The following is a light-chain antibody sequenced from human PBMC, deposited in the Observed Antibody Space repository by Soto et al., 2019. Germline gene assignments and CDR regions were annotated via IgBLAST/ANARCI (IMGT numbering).Light chain of an antibody. Sequence: DIQMTQSPSTLSASVGDRVTITFRASQSINSWLAWYQQKPGKGPTLLIYRASRLESGVPSRFSGSGSGTEFTLTISSLQPDDFATYYCQQYNSFWTFGQGTKVDI. V-gene: IGKV1-5*03. J-gene: IGKJ1*01. CDR2: RAS. CDR1: QSINSW. CDR3: QQYNSFWT.